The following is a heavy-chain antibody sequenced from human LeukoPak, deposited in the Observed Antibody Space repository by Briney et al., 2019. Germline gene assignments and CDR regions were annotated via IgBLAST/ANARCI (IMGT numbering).Heavy chain of an antibody. Sequence: GGSLRLSCAASGFTFYSYEMNWVRQAPGKGLEWVSHISSSGGTIYYADSVRGRFTISRDNAKNSLYLQMSSLRAEDTAVYYCARWDDGYWGQGTLVTVSS. D-gene: IGHD1-26*01. CDR3: ARWDDGY. V-gene: IGHV3-48*03. J-gene: IGHJ4*02. CDR2: ISSSGGTI. CDR1: GFTFYSYE.